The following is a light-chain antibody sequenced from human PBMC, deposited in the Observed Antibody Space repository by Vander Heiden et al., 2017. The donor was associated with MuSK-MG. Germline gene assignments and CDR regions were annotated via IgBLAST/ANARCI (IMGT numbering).Light chain of an antibody. V-gene: IGKV3-15*01. Sequence: EIVMTQSPATLSVSPGERATLSCRASQSVSSNLAWYQQKPGQAPRLLIYGASTRATGIPARFSGSGSGTEFTLTISSLQSEDFAVYYCQQYNNGPPITFGQGTRLEMK. CDR3: QQYNNGPPIT. CDR1: QSVSSN. J-gene: IGKJ5*01. CDR2: GAS.